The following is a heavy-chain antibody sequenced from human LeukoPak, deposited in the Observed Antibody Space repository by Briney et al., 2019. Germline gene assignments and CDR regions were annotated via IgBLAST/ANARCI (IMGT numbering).Heavy chain of an antibody. J-gene: IGHJ3*02. CDR3: ARVAYCSSTSCYFLDI. Sequence: VASVKVSCKASGGTFSSYAISWVRQAPGQGLEWMGGIIPIFGTANYAQKFQGRVTITADKSTSTAYMELSSLRSEDTAVYYCARVAYCSSTSCYFLDIWGQGTMVTVSS. CDR1: GGTFSSYA. D-gene: IGHD2-2*01. CDR2: IIPIFGTA. V-gene: IGHV1-69*06.